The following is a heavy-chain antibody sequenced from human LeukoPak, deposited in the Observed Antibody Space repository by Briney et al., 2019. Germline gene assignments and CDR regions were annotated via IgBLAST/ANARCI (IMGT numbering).Heavy chain of an antibody. CDR1: GGSISSYY. J-gene: IGHJ4*02. CDR2: IYYSGST. CDR3: ARAGGRYWFDY. D-gene: IGHD1-26*01. Sequence: PSETLSLTCTVSGGSISSYYWSWIRQPPGKGLEWIGYIYYSGSTNYNPSLKSRVTISVDTSKNQFSLKLSSVTAADTAVYYCARAGGRYWFDYWGQGTLVTVSS. V-gene: IGHV4-59*01.